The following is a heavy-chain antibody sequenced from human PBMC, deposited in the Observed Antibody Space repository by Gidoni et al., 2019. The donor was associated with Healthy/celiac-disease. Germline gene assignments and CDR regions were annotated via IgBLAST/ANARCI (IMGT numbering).Heavy chain of an antibody. Sequence: QVQLVESGGGVVQPGRSLRLSCAASGFTFISYGMHWFRQAPGKGLEWVAVKSYEGSNKYYADSVKGRFTISRDNSKNTLYLQMNSLRAEDTAVYYCAKDYYDNSGYYVHQYYYYGMDVWGQGTTVTVSS. J-gene: IGHJ6*02. CDR3: AKDYYDNSGYYVHQYYYYGMDV. D-gene: IGHD3-22*01. CDR1: GFTFISYG. V-gene: IGHV3-30*18. CDR2: KSYEGSNK.